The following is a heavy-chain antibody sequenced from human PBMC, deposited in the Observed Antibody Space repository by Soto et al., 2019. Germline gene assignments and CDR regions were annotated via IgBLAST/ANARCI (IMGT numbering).Heavy chain of an antibody. CDR1: GGSISSSSYY. Sequence: SETLSLTCTVSGGSISSSSYYWGWIRQPPGKGLEWIGSIYYSGSTYYNPPLKSRVTISVDTSKNQFSLKLSSVTAADTAVYYCARTDSSGYHDAFDIWGQGTMVTVSS. V-gene: IGHV4-39*01. CDR2: IYYSGST. CDR3: ARTDSSGYHDAFDI. D-gene: IGHD3-22*01. J-gene: IGHJ3*02.